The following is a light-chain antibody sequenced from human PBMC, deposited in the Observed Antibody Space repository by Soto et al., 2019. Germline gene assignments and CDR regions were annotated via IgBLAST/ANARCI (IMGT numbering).Light chain of an antibody. J-gene: IGKJ1*01. CDR3: QQYNNWP. Sequence: EIVMTQSPATLSVSPLEIATLSFRASQSVSSNLAWYQQQPGQAPRLLISGASTRATGIPARCSGRGSGTEFTLTISNLLSEDFAVYYCQQYNNWPFGQGTKV. CDR1: QSVSSN. CDR2: GAS. V-gene: IGKV3-15*01.